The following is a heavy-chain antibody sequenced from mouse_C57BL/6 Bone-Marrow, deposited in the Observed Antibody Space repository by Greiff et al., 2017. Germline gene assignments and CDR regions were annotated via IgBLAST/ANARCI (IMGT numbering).Heavy chain of an antibody. D-gene: IGHD6-1*01. CDR3: ARIPLY. CDR2: ISSGGSYT. CDR1: GFTFSSYG. J-gene: IGHJ2*01. V-gene: IGHV5-6*01. Sequence: EVKLQESGGDLVKPGGSLKLSCAASGFTFSSYGMSWVRQTPDKRLEWVATISSGGSYTYYPDSVKGRFTISRDNAKNTLYLQMSSLKSEDTAMYYCARIPLYWGQGTTLTVSS.